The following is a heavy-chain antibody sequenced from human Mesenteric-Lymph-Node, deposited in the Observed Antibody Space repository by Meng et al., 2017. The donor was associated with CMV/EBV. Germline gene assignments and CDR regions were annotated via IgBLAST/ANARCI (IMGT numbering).Heavy chain of an antibody. D-gene: IGHD2-2*01. Sequence: ASVKVSCKASGGTFISYAINWVRQAPGQGLEWMGWINPYNGNTNYAQKFQGRVTMTTDTSTSTAYMELRTLRSDDTAVYYCARDLREYQLLNDWYFDLWGPGTLVTVSS. J-gene: IGHJ2*01. CDR2: INPYNGNT. CDR1: GGTFISYA. CDR3: ARDLREYQLLNDWYFDL. V-gene: IGHV1-18*01.